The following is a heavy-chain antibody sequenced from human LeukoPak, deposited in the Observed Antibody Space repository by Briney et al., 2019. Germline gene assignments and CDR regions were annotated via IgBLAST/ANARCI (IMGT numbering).Heavy chain of an antibody. CDR1: GFTFSSYA. CDR2: ISGSGGST. V-gene: IGHV3-23*01. CDR3: AKIHALYCSGGSCYFAY. J-gene: IGHJ4*02. D-gene: IGHD2-15*01. Sequence: GGSLRLSCAASGFTFSSYAMSWVRQAPGKGLEWVSGISGSGGSTYYADSVKGRFTISRDNSKNTLFLQMNSLRAEDTAVYYCAKIHALYCSGGSCYFAYWGQGPLVTVSS.